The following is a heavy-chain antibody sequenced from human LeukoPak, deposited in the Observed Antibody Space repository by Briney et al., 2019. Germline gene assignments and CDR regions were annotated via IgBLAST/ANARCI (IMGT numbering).Heavy chain of an antibody. CDR3: TRARGSSSYFDF. D-gene: IGHD6-13*01. V-gene: IGHV3-49*03. J-gene: IGHJ4*02. CDR2: IRSKAYSRRT. CDR1: GFTFGNYA. Sequence: GGSLRLSCTAYGFTFGNYAMSWFRQAPGKGLEWVGFIRSKAYSRRTEYAASVKGRFTISRYNTKSNAYLHMNSLKTEDTAVYDCTRARGSSSYFDFGGQGPLVTVSS.